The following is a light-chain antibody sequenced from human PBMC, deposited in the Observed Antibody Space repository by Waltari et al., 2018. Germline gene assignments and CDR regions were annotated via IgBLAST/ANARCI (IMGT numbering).Light chain of an antibody. CDR2: DVN. J-gene: IGLJ3*02. CDR3: NSFTSSSTWV. V-gene: IGLV2-14*01. CDR1: SNDVGGYNY. Sequence: QSALTQPASVSGSPGQSITLSCTGTSNDVGGYNYVSWYQQHPGKAPQLMIFDVNDRPSGVSNRFSGSKSGNTASLTISGLQAEDEADYYCNSFTSSSTWVFGGGTKLTVL.